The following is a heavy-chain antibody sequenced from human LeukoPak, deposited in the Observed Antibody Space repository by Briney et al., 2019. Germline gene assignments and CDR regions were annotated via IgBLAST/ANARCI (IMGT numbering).Heavy chain of an antibody. CDR1: GGSVSSSSNY. CDR2: ISYTGST. CDR3: ARWSIAVAGTIDP. J-gene: IGHJ5*02. D-gene: IGHD6-19*01. Sequence: SETLSLTCTVSGGSVSSSSNYWSWVRQPPGKGLECIGYISYTGSTNYNPSLKSRVTISVDKSKNQFSLKLSSVTAADTAVYYCARWSIAVAGTIDPWGQGTLVTVSS. V-gene: IGHV4-61*05.